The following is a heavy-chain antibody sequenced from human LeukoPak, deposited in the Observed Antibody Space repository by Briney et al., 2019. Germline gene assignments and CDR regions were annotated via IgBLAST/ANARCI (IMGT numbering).Heavy chain of an antibody. Sequence: SETLSLTCTVSGGSISSYYWSWIRQPAGKGLEWIGRIYTSGSTNYNPSLKSRVTMSVDTSKNQFSLKLSSVTAADTAVYYCARGRRITMIVVVITTSWFDPWGQGTLVTVSS. CDR3: ARGRRITMIVVVITTSWFDP. J-gene: IGHJ5*02. CDR2: IYTSGST. V-gene: IGHV4-4*07. CDR1: GGSISSYY. D-gene: IGHD3-22*01.